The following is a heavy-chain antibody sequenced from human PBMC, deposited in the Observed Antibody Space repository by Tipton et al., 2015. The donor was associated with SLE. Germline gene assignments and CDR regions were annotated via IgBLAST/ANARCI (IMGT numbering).Heavy chain of an antibody. J-gene: IGHJ5*02. CDR3: ARGVPSLYDFRSSSWIGPFDA. V-gene: IGHV4-34*01. D-gene: IGHD3-3*01. CDR1: GGSFSGYY. Sequence: TLSLTCAVYGGSFSGYYWSWIRQPPGKGLEWIGAMYHSGGALYNPSLKNRVTISLVSSRDHFSLTLTSVTAADTAVYYCARGVPSLYDFRSSSWIGPFDAWGQGHVVTVSS. CDR2: MYHSGGA.